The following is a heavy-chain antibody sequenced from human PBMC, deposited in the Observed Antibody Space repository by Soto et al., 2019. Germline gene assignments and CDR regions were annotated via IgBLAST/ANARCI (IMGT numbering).Heavy chain of an antibody. CDR2: IYNDGST. J-gene: IGHJ5*02. CDR1: GITVSSNY. CDR3: ARDLSSEGPLLDFDP. Sequence: VQLVESGGDLVQPGGSLRLSCAASGITVSSNYMSWVRQAPGKGPEWVSVIYNDGSTQYADSVKGRFTISRDDSKNMVYLQMTSLRVEDTAIYYCARDLSSEGPLLDFDPWGQGTLVTVTS. D-gene: IGHD3-10*01. V-gene: IGHV3-66*01.